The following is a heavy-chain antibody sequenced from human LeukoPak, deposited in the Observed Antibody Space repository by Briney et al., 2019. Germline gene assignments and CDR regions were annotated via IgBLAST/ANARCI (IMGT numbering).Heavy chain of an antibody. J-gene: IGHJ5*02. CDR1: GYTFTSYG. D-gene: IGHD1-20*01. V-gene: IGHV1-18*01. CDR3: ASITGTTDSTINWFDP. CDR2: ISAYNGNT. Sequence: GASVKVSCKASGYTFTSYGISWVRQAPGQGLEWMGWISAYNGNTNYAQKLQGRVTMTTDTSTSTAYMELRSLRSDDTAVYYCASITGTTDSTINWFDPWGQGTLVTVSP.